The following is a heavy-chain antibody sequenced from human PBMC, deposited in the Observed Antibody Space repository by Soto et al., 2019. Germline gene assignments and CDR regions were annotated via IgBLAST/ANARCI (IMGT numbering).Heavy chain of an antibody. J-gene: IGHJ6*02. V-gene: IGHV1-2*04. CDR1: GYTFTGYY. CDR3: ARDSSVSDCSGGSCLPWSDYYYGMDV. CDR2: INPNSGGT. D-gene: IGHD2-15*01. Sequence: ASVKVSCKAAGYTFTGYYMHWVRQAPGQGLEWMGWINPNSGGTNYAQKFQGWVTMTRDTSISTAYMELSRLRSDDTAVYYCARDSSVSDCSGGSCLPWSDYYYGMDVWGQGTTVTVSS.